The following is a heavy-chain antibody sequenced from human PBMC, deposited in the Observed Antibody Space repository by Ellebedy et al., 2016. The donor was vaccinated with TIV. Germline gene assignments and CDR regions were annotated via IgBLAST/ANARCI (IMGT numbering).Heavy chain of an antibody. V-gene: IGHV3-33*01. Sequence: GESLKISXAASGFTFSSYGMHWVRQAPGKGLEWVAVIWYDGSNKYYADSVKGRFTISRDNSKNTLYLQMNSLRAEGTAVYYCARARLDWNWFDPWGQGTLVTVSS. J-gene: IGHJ5*02. D-gene: IGHD3-9*01. CDR3: ARARLDWNWFDP. CDR1: GFTFSSYG. CDR2: IWYDGSNK.